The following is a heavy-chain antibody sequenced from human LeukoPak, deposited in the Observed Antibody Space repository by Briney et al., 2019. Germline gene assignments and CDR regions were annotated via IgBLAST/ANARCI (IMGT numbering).Heavy chain of an antibody. D-gene: IGHD2-15*01. CDR3: ARDLGYCTGGNCYRWLAT. V-gene: IGHV3-48*04. J-gene: IGHJ5*02. Sequence: GGSPRLSCTTSGFSFIADSVSWVRQVPGKGLEWVAFSDTSSSTIYYADSVKGRFTISIDNARNSVYLQMNSLRVEDTAIYYCARDLGYCTGGNCYRWLATWGKGTLVTVSS. CDR2: SDTSSSTI. CDR1: GFSFIADS.